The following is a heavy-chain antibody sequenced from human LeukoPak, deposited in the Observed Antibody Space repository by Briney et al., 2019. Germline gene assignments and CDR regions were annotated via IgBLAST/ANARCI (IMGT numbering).Heavy chain of an antibody. CDR3: AKDLPILRYIASNWFDP. CDR1: GFTFSSYG. Sequence: GGSLRLSCAASGFTFSSYGMHWVRQAPGKGLEWVAFIRYDGSNKYYADSGKGRFTISRDNSKNTLYLQMNSLRAEDTAVYYCAKDLPILRYIASNWFDPWGQGTLVTVSS. J-gene: IGHJ5*02. CDR2: IRYDGSNK. D-gene: IGHD3-9*01. V-gene: IGHV3-30*02.